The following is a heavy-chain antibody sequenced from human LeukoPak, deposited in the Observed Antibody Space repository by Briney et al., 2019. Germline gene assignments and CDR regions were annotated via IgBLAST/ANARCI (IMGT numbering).Heavy chain of an antibody. Sequence: SETLSLTCTVSGYSISSDYYWGWVRQPPGKGLEWIGSIYHSGSTYYNPSLKSRVTISVDTSKNHFSLKLTSVTAADTAVYYCARAIEVGAMTPFDYWGQGTLVTVSS. CDR3: ARAIEVGAMTPFDY. J-gene: IGHJ4*02. V-gene: IGHV4-38-2*02. CDR2: IYHSGST. CDR1: GYSISSDYY. D-gene: IGHD1-26*01.